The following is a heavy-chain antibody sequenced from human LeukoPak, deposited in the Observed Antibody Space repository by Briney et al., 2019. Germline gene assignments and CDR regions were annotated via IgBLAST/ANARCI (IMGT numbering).Heavy chain of an antibody. CDR2: IYYSGST. D-gene: IGHD6-19*01. J-gene: IGHJ4*02. CDR1: GGPLSSSPYY. Sequence: PSETLSLTCSVSGGPLSSSPYYWGWIRQSPGKGLEWIGNIYYSGSTHYNPSLKSRLTISVDTSKNLFSLKLTSVTAADTAIYYCARQWYSSGWYGDWGQGILVTVSS. CDR3: ARQWYSSGWYGD. V-gene: IGHV4-39*01.